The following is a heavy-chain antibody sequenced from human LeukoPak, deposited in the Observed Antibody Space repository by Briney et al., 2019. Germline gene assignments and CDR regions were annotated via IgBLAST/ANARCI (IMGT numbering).Heavy chain of an antibody. J-gene: IGHJ4*02. CDR2: IKSKTDGGTT. Sequence: GGSLRLSCAASGFTFNDYYMTWIRQAPGKGLGWVGRIKSKTDGGTTDYAAPVKGRFTISRDDSKNTLYLQMNSLKTEDTAVYYCTTQLDVDIEPYWGQGTLVTVSS. CDR3: TTQLDVDIEPY. D-gene: IGHD5-12*01. V-gene: IGHV3-15*01. CDR1: GFTFNDYY.